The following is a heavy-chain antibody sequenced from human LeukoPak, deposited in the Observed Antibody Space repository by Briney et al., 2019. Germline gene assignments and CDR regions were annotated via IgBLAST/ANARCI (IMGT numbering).Heavy chain of an antibody. CDR2: IYYSGST. CDR3: ARDFQGVDYGGNSLYNWFDP. J-gene: IGHJ5*02. V-gene: IGHV4-59*01. CDR1: GGSISSYY. D-gene: IGHD4-23*01. Sequence: TSETLSLTCTVSGGSISSYYWSWIRQPPGKGLEWIGYIYYSGSTNYNPSLKSRVTISVDTSKNQFSLKLSSVTAADAAVHYCARDFQGVDYGGNSLYNWFDPWGQGTLVTVSS.